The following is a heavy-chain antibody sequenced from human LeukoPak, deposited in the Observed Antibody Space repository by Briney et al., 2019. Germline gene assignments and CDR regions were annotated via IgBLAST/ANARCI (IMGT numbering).Heavy chain of an antibody. Sequence: GGSLRLSCAVSGFTFSSYGMHCVRQAPGKGLEWVAVIWSDGTNKYYADSVKGRFTISRDNSKNTLYLQMNSLRAEDTAVYYCARKYGDDGEFDYWGQGTLVTVSS. D-gene: IGHD4-17*01. CDR2: IWSDGTNK. CDR1: GFTFSSYG. V-gene: IGHV3-33*01. CDR3: ARKYGDDGEFDY. J-gene: IGHJ4*02.